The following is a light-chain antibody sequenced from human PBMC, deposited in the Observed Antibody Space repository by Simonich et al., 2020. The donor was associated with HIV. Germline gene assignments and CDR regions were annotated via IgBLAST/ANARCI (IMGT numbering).Light chain of an antibody. Sequence: DIVMSQTPLSLSVTPGQPASISCKSSQSLLHRDGTNYLYWYLQKPSQSPQLRIYEFSHRCSGVPARFSGSGSGTEFTLKISRVEAEDVGVYYCMQRIGLPPRFTFGPGTKVDIK. CDR1: QSLLHRDGTNY. CDR3: MQRIGLPPRFT. J-gene: IGKJ3*01. CDR2: EFS. V-gene: IGKV2D-29*02.